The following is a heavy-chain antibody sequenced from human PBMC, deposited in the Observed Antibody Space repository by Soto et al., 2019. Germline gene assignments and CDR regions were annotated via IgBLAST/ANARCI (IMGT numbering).Heavy chain of an antibody. V-gene: IGHV1-8*01. Sequence: QVQLVQSGAEVKKPGASVKVSCKASGYTFTSYDINWVRQATGQGLEWMGWMNPNRGNTGYAQKFQGRVTMTRNTSISTGYMELSSLRSEDTAVYYCARVVGVIAYNWFDPWGQGTLVTVSS. CDR2: MNPNRGNT. J-gene: IGHJ5*02. CDR1: GYTFTSYD. CDR3: ARVVGVIAYNWFDP. D-gene: IGHD3-22*01.